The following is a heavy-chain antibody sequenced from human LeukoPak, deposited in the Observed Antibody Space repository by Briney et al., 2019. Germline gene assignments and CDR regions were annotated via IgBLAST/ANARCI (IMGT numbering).Heavy chain of an antibody. Sequence: PGGSLRLSCAASGFTFSSYSMNWVRQAPGKGLEWVSSISSSSSYIYYADSVKGRFTISRDNAKNPLYLQMNSLRAEDTAVYYCAREVVFLEWLSHREFDYWGQGTLVTVSS. V-gene: IGHV3-21*01. J-gene: IGHJ4*02. D-gene: IGHD3-3*02. CDR1: GFTFSSYS. CDR3: AREVVFLEWLSHREFDY. CDR2: ISSSSSYI.